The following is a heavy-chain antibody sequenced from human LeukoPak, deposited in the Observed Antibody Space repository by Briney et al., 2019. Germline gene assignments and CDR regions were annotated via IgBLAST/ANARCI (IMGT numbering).Heavy chain of an antibody. CDR2: IIPIFGTA. V-gene: IGHV1-69*13. CDR3: ARESYCSSTSCPNGYNWFDP. Sequence: ASVKVSCKASGGTFSSYAISWVRQAPGQGLEWMGGIIPIFGTANYAQKFQGRVTITADESTSTAYMELSSLRSEDTAVYYCARESYCSSTSCPNGYNWFDPWGQGTLVTVSS. J-gene: IGHJ5*02. D-gene: IGHD2-2*01. CDR1: GGTFSSYA.